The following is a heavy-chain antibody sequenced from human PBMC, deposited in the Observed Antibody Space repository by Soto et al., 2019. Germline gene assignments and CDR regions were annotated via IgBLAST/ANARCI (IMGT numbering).Heavy chain of an antibody. CDR3: ARQVPSYGGRGGWFDP. V-gene: IGHV4-59*08. J-gene: IGHJ5*02. D-gene: IGHD5-18*01. CDR1: GGSISSYY. Sequence: TSETLSLTCTGSGGSISSYYWSWIRQPPGKGLEWIGYIYYSGSTNYNPSLKSRVTISVDTSKNQFSLKLSSVTAADTAVYYCARQVPSYGGRGGWFDPWGQGTMVTVSS. CDR2: IYYSGST.